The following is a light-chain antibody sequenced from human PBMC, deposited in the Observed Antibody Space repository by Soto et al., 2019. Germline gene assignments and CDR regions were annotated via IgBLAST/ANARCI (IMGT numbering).Light chain of an antibody. Sequence: EIVMTQSPATLSVSPGERATLSCRASQSVSSNLAWYQQKPGQAPRLLIYGASTRATGIPARFSGSGSGTEFTLTISILQSEDFAVYYCQQYNNWHFTFGQWTRLEIK. J-gene: IGKJ5*01. CDR3: QQYNNWHFT. CDR1: QSVSSN. CDR2: GAS. V-gene: IGKV3-15*01.